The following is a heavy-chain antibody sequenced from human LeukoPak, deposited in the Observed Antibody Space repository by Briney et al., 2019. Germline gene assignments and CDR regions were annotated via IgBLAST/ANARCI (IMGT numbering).Heavy chain of an antibody. Sequence: GRSLRLSCAVSGFTFSNYALHWARQPPGKGLEWVAVISYDGSNKYYADSVKGRFTISRDNSKNTLYLQMNSLRAEDTAVYYCARDPGVQDYWGQGTLVTVSS. V-gene: IGHV3-30-3*01. D-gene: IGHD3-10*01. CDR1: GFTFSNYA. J-gene: IGHJ4*02. CDR3: ARDPGVQDY. CDR2: ISYDGSNK.